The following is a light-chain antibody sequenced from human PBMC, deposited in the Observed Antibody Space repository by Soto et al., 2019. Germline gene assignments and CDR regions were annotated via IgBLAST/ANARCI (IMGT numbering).Light chain of an antibody. V-gene: IGLV2-14*03. Sequence: QSALTQPASVSGSPGQSIAISCTGTSSDIGGYNYVSWYQQHPGKAPKLLIYDVTHRPSGVSNRFSGSKSGDTASLTISGLQAEDEADHYCSSYTSTSTPYVFGTGTKLTVL. J-gene: IGLJ1*01. CDR1: SSDIGGYNY. CDR2: DVT. CDR3: SSYTSTSTPYV.